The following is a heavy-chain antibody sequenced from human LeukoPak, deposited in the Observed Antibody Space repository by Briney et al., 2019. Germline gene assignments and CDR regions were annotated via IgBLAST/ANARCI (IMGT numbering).Heavy chain of an antibody. CDR3: ARDRIAVAGTFDH. V-gene: IGHV3-23*01. CDR2: ISGGGVNT. Sequence: GGSLRLSCAASGFTFNSYAMTWVRQAPGKGLEWVSAISGGGVNTYYADSAKGRFTISRDNSKNMLYLQMNSLRAEDTAVYYCARDRIAVAGTFDHWGQGTLGTVSS. J-gene: IGHJ4*02. CDR1: GFTFNSYA. D-gene: IGHD6-19*01.